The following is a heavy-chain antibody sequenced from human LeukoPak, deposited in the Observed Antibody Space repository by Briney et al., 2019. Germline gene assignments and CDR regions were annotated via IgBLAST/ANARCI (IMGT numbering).Heavy chain of an antibody. CDR3: ARASPDSVVVPAASWFDP. J-gene: IGHJ5*02. V-gene: IGHV1-18*01. Sequence: GASVKLSCNASGYTVTSYGISWVRQAPGQGLEWMGWISAYNGNTNYAQKLQGRVTMTTDTSTSTAYMELRSLRSDDPAVYYCARASPDSVVVPAASWFDPWGEGTLVSVPS. CDR2: ISAYNGNT. CDR1: GYTVTSYG. D-gene: IGHD2-2*01.